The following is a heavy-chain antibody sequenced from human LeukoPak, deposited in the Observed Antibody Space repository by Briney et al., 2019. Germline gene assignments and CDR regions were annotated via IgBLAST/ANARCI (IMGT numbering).Heavy chain of an antibody. D-gene: IGHD1-26*01. J-gene: IGHJ4*02. CDR2: IYPGDSDT. CDR1: GYSFTSYW. Sequence: GESPKISCKGSGYSFTSYWIGWVRQLPGKSLEWMGIIYPGDSDTRYSPSFQGQVTISADKSISTAYLQWSSLKASDTAMYYCARRLGGALYYFDYWGQGTLVTVSS. CDR3: ARRLGGALYYFDY. V-gene: IGHV5-51*01.